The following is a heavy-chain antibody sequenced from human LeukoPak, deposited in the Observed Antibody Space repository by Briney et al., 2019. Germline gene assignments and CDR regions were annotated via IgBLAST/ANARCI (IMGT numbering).Heavy chain of an antibody. CDR2: ICFDGNTA. Sequence: GGSLRLSCAASGVSLSSYAMHWGRQAPGEGLEWGAGICFDGNTAYNAASVKGRFSFSRDNSKNTVFLQTNSLRAEDTAIHYCAKEWSSFDIWGQGTRVTVSS. J-gene: IGHJ3*02. CDR3: AKEWSSFDI. CDR1: GVSLSSYA. D-gene: IGHD3-10*01. V-gene: IGHV3-30-3*02.